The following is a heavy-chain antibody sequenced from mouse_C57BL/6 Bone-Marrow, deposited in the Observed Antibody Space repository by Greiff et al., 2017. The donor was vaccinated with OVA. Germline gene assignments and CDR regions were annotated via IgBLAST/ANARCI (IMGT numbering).Heavy chain of an antibody. CDR2: IFPGSGST. CDR3: ARRYSNYLYYYAMDY. V-gene: IGHV1-75*01. D-gene: IGHD2-5*01. J-gene: IGHJ4*01. CDR1: GYTFTDYY. Sequence: VQLKESGPELVKPGASVKISCKASGYTFTDYYINWVKQRPGQGLEWIGWIFPGSGSTYYNEKFKGKATLTVDKSSSTAYMLLSSLTSEDSAVYFCARRYSNYLYYYAMDYWGQGTSVTVSS.